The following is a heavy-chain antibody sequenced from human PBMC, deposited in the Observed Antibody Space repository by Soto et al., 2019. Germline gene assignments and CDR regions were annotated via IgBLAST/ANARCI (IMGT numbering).Heavy chain of an antibody. V-gene: IGHV4-59*01. CDR3: ARRARFGELLGSWGYMDV. Sequence: SETLSLTCTVSGGSISSYYWSWIRQPPGKGLEWIGYIYYSGSTNYNPSLKSRVTVSVDTSKNQFSLKLSSVTAADTAVYYCARRARFGELLGSWGYMDVWGKGTTVTVSS. J-gene: IGHJ6*03. CDR1: GGSISSYY. CDR2: IYYSGST. D-gene: IGHD3-10*01.